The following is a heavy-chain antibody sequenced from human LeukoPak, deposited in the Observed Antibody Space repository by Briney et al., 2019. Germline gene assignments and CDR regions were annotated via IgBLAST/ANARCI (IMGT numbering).Heavy chain of an antibody. D-gene: IGHD5-18*01. CDR1: GFTFNYYA. V-gene: IGHV3-23*01. Sequence: TGGSLRLSCAASGFTFNYYAMSWVRQAPGKGLEWVSGISDNEGSTYHTDSVKGRFTISRDNTKNTVYLQMNNLRPDDTAVYFCARHDSFIPYWGQGTLVTVSS. J-gene: IGHJ4*02. CDR2: ISDNEGST. CDR3: ARHDSFIPY.